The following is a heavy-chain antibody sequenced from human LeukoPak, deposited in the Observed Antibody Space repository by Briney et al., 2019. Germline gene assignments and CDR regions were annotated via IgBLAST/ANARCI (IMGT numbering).Heavy chain of an antibody. CDR2: ISTYNGNT. D-gene: IGHD6-6*01. J-gene: IGHJ3*02. CDR1: GYTFNNYG. V-gene: IGHV1-18*01. CDR3: ARVVGYSSSSGYAFDI. Sequence: ASVKVSCKASGYTFNNYGITWVRQAPGQGLEWMGWISTYNGNTNYAQKLQGRVNMTTDTSTSIVYMELRSLRSDDTAVYYCARVVGYSSSSGYAFDIWGQGTMVAVSS.